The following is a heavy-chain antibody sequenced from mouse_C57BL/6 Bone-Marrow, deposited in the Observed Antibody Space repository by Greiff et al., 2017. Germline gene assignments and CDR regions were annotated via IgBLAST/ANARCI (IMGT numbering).Heavy chain of an antibody. J-gene: IGHJ2*01. D-gene: IGHD4-1*01. CDR2: IDPSDSYT. CDR3: AREGNWDVGGY. Sequence: QVQLQQPGAELVMPGASVELSCKASGYTFTSYWMHWVKQRPGQGLEWIGEIDPSDSYTNYNQKFKGKSTLTVDKSSSTAYMQLSSLTSEDSAVYYCAREGNWDVGGYWGQGTTLTVSS. CDR1: GYTFTSYW. V-gene: IGHV1-69*01.